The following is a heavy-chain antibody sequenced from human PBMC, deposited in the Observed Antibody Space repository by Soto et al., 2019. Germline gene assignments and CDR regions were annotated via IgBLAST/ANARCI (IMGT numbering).Heavy chain of an antibody. V-gene: IGHV4-34*01. CDR2: INHSGST. CDR1: GGSFSGYY. Sequence: SETLSLTCAVYGGSFSGYYWSWIRQPPGKGLEWIGEINHSGSTNYNPFLKSRVTISVDTSKNQFSLKLSSVTAADTAVYYCARGRGIGAVAGRRGFDYWGQGTLVTVS. CDR3: ARGRGIGAVAGRRGFDY. D-gene: IGHD6-19*01. J-gene: IGHJ4*02.